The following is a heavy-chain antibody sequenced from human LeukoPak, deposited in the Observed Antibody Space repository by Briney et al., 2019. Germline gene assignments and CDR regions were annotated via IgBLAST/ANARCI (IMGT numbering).Heavy chain of an antibody. CDR1: GFTLSSYD. Sequence: GGSLRLSCAASGFTLSSYDMHWVRQATGKGLEWVSAIGTAGDTYYPGSVKGRFTISRENAKNSLYLQMNSLRAGDTAVYYRARSIVGAIDYWGQGTLVTVSS. D-gene: IGHD1-26*01. J-gene: IGHJ4*02. CDR3: ARSIVGAIDY. CDR2: IGTAGDT. V-gene: IGHV3-13*01.